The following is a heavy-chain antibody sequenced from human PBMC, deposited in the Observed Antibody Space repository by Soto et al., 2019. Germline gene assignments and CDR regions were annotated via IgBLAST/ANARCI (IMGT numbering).Heavy chain of an antibody. CDR3: ARIISPTRFYYYYGMDV. Sequence: SGPTLVKPTQTLTLTCTFSGFSLSTSGMCVSWIRQPPGKALEWLALIDWDDDKYYSTSLKTRLTISKDTSKNQVVLTMTNMDPVDTATYYCARIISPTRFYYYYGMDVWGQGTTVTVSS. CDR1: GFSLSTSGMC. J-gene: IGHJ6*02. D-gene: IGHD2-2*01. V-gene: IGHV2-70*01. CDR2: IDWDDDK.